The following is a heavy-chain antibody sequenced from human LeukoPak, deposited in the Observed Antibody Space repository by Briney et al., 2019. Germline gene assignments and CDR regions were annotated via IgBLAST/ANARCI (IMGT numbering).Heavy chain of an antibody. CDR1: GFTFDDYG. Sequence: GGSLRLSCAASGFTFDDYGMSWVRHAPGKGLEWVSGINWNGGSTVYADSVKGRFTISRDNAKNSLYLQMNSLRAEDTALYYCARGPRGGSGSSPTDYWGQGTLVTVSS. J-gene: IGHJ4*02. D-gene: IGHD3-22*01. V-gene: IGHV3-20*04. CDR2: INWNGGST. CDR3: ARGPRGGSGSSPTDY.